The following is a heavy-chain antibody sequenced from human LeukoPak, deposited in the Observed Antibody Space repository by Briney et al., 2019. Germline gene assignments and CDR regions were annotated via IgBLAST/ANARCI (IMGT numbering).Heavy chain of an antibody. V-gene: IGHV4-38-2*02. J-gene: IGHJ5*02. CDR1: GYSISSGYY. CDR3: ARDTYDSSGYTNQPNNWFDP. CDR2: IYHSGST. Sequence: PSETLSLTCTVSGYSISSGYYWGWIRQPPGKGLGWIGSIYHSGSTYYNPSLKSRVTISVDTSKNQFSLKLSSVTAADTAVYYCARDTYDSSGYTNQPNNWFDPWGQGTLVTVSS. D-gene: IGHD3-22*01.